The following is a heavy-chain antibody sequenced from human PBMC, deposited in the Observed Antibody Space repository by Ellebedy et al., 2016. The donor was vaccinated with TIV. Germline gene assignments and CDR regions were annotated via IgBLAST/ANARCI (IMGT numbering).Heavy chain of an antibody. CDR3: AKDRDDSSGYFSQFDY. J-gene: IGHJ4*02. D-gene: IGHD3-22*01. CDR1: GFSFDDYA. CDR2: ISWNSGSI. Sequence: GGSLRLXCAASGFSFDDYAMHWVRQAPGKGLGRVSGISWNSGSIGYADSVKGRFTISRDNAKNSLYLQMNSLRAEDTALYYCAKDRDDSSGYFSQFDYWGQGTLVTVSS. V-gene: IGHV3-9*01.